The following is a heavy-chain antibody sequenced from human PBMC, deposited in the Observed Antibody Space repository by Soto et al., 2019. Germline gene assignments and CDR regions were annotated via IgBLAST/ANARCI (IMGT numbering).Heavy chain of an antibody. D-gene: IGHD3-16*01. V-gene: IGHV1-2*04. CDR1: GYTFTGYY. Sequence: ASVKVSCKASGYTFTGYYMHWVRQAPGQGLEWMGWINPNSGGTNYAQKFQGWVTMTRDTSISTAYMELSRLRYDDTAVYYCARAWKVGGSLDYWGQGTLVTVSS. CDR2: INPNSGGT. J-gene: IGHJ4*02. CDR3: ARAWKVGGSLDY.